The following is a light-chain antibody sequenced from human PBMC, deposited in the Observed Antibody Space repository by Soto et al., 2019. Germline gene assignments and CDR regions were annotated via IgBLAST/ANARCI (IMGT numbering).Light chain of an antibody. Sequence: EIVLTQSPGTLSLSPGERATLSCRSSQSVSNSYLAWYQQKPGQAPRLLIYDVSSRATGIPDRFSGSGSGTDFTLTISRLESEDFAVYYCQQYGISPTVGQGTKVEIK. CDR2: DVS. CDR3: QQYGISPT. CDR1: QSVSNSY. J-gene: IGKJ1*01. V-gene: IGKV3-20*01.